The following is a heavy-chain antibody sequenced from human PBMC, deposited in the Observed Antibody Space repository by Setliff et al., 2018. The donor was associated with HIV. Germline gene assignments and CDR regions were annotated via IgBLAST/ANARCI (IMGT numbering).Heavy chain of an antibody. V-gene: IGHV1-69*10. CDR1: GGTFSSYA. D-gene: IGHD6-19*01. Sequence: GASVKVSCKASGGTFSSYAISWVRQAPGQGLEWMGGIIPILGIANYAQKFQGRVTITADESTSSAYMELSSLRSEDTAVYYCARGIAVAGTKINYYYYGMDVWGQGTTVTVSS. CDR3: ARGIAVAGTKINYYYYGMDV. CDR2: IIPILGIA. J-gene: IGHJ6*02.